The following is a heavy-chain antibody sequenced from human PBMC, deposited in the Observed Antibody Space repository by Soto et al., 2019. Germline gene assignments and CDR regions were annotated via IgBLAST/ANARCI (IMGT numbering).Heavy chain of an antibody. J-gene: IGHJ5*02. Sequence: AGSLRLSCAASGFTFSSYAMSWVRQAPGKGLEWVSGISGSGDSTYYGDSVKGRFTISRDNSKNTLYVQMNSLRAEDTAVYYCALGYSYAPFDPWGQGTLVTV. CDR1: GFTFSSYA. D-gene: IGHD5-18*01. V-gene: IGHV3-23*01. CDR3: ALGYSYAPFDP. CDR2: ISGSGDST.